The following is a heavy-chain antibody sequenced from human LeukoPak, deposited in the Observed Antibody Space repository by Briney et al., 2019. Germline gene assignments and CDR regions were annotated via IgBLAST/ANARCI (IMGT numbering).Heavy chain of an antibody. CDR1: GFTFDDYA. D-gene: IGHD5-24*01. Sequence: GGSLRLSCAASGFTFDDYAMHWVRQAPGKGLEWVSLISWDGGSTYYADSVKGRFTISRDNNKNSLYLQMNSLRAEDTAVYYCARDLGDGYTFDYWGQGTLVTVSS. V-gene: IGHV3-43D*04. CDR3: ARDLGDGYTFDY. CDR2: ISWDGGST. J-gene: IGHJ4*02.